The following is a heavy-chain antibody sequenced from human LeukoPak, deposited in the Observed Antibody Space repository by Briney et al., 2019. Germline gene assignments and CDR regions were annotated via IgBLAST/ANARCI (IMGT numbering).Heavy chain of an antibody. D-gene: IGHD3-22*01. CDR1: GGSITNNY. CDR2: FYVGGVT. V-gene: IGHV4-4*07. J-gene: IGHJ4*02. Sequence: SETLSLTCIVSGGSITNNYWSWIRQPAGKGREWIGRFYVGGVTEYNPSLKSRVTVSEDTPKNQFSLRLTSVTAADTAVYYCAREGRDYDGSGYYGFDYWGRGTLVTVSS. CDR3: AREGRDYDGSGYYGFDY.